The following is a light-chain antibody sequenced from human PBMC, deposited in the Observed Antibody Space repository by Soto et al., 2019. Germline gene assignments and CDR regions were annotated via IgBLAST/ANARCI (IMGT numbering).Light chain of an antibody. J-gene: IGKJ5*01. CDR1: QSIKNL. V-gene: IGKV3-11*01. CDR2: GAS. Sequence: TQSPATLSVSPGEGATLSCRASQSIKNLLAWYQQRPGQSPRLLFYGASNRATDIPARFSGSGSGTDFTLTISSLEPEDFAVYYCQQRSNWPPFTFGQGTRLEI. CDR3: QQRSNWPPFT.